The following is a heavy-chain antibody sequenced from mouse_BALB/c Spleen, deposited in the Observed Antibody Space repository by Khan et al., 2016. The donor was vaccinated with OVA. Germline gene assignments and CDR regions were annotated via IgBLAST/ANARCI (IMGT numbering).Heavy chain of an antibody. J-gene: IGHJ4*01. V-gene: IGHV1S41*01. Sequence: DLVEPGASVKLSCKASGYTFTSYWINWIKERPGQGLEWIGQIGPGSGSAYYNELFKGKSTLTVDTSSSTVYIQLSSLSSEDTAVYFCARSSSYGRGLYAMDYWGQGTSVTVSS. CDR3: ARSSSYGRGLYAMDY. D-gene: IGHD1-1*01. CDR1: GYTFTSYW. CDR2: IGPGSGSA.